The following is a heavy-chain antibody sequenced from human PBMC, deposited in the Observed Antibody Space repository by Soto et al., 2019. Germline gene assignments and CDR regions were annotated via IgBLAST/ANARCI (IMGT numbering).Heavy chain of an antibody. Sequence: QVQLVESGGGVVQPGRSLRLSCAASGFTFSSYGMHWVRQAPGKGLEWVAVISYDGSNKYYADSVKGRFTISRDNSNNTLYLQMNSLRAEDTAVYYCAKDCGSSSSFGVDWGQGTLVTVSS. CDR1: GFTFSSYG. CDR3: AKDCGSSSSFGVD. CDR2: ISYDGSNK. D-gene: IGHD6-6*01. V-gene: IGHV3-30*18. J-gene: IGHJ4*02.